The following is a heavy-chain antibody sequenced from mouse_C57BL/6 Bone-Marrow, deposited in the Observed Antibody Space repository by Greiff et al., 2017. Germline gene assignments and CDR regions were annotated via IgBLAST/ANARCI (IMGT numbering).Heavy chain of an antibody. Sequence: VQLQQSGAELVRPGASVKLSCTASGFNIKDDYMHWVKQRPEQGLEWIGWIDPENGDTEYASKFQGKATITADTSSNTAYLQLSSLTSEDTAVYYCTRATGYFDYWGQGTTLTVSS. V-gene: IGHV14-4*01. J-gene: IGHJ2*01. CDR2: IDPENGDT. CDR3: TRATGYFDY. D-gene: IGHD3-1*01. CDR1: GFNIKDDY.